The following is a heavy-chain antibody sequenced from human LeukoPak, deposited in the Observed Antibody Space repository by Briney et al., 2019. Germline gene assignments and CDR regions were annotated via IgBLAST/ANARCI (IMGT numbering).Heavy chain of an antibody. CDR3: ARLRLRLGEPTDFDY. V-gene: IGHV4-39*01. CDR2: IYYSGST. CDR1: GGSISSSSYY. J-gene: IGHJ4*02. Sequence: SETLSLTCTVSGGSISSSSYYWGWIRQPPGKGLEWNGSIYYSGSTYYNPSLKSRVTISIDTSKNQFSLKLSSVTAADTAVYYCARLRLRLGEPTDFDYWGQGTLVTVSS. D-gene: IGHD3-16*01.